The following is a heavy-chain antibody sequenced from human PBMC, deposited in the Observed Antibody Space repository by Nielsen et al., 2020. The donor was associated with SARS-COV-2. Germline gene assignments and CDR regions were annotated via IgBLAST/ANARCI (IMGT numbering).Heavy chain of an antibody. J-gene: IGHJ4*02. CDR3: ARGEYSSSYRFDY. CDR1: GGSFSGYY. Sequence: SETLSLTCAVYGGSFSGYYWSWIRQPPGKGLEWIGEINHSGSTNYNPSLKSRVTISVDTSKNQFPLKLSSVTAADTAVYYCARGEYSSSYRFDYWGQGTLVTVSS. V-gene: IGHV4-34*01. D-gene: IGHD6-13*01. CDR2: INHSGST.